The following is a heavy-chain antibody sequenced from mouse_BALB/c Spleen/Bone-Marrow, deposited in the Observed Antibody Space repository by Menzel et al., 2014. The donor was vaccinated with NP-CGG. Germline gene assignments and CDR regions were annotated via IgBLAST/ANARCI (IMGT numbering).Heavy chain of an antibody. CDR1: GYTFSSYW. J-gene: IGHJ3*01. Sequence: QVQLQQSGAELMKPGASVKISYKATGYTFSSYWIEWVRQRPGHGLEWIGEILLGSGSTNSNEKFKGKATFTADTSSNTAYMQLSSLTSEDSAVYFCARDSSDYLAWFAYWGQGTLVTVSA. CDR3: ARDSSDYLAWFAY. D-gene: IGHD3-2*01. V-gene: IGHV1-9*01. CDR2: ILLGSGST.